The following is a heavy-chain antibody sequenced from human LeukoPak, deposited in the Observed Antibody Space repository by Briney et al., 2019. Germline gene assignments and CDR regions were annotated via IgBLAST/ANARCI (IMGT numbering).Heavy chain of an antibody. CDR2: ISYDGSNK. V-gene: IGHV3-30*04. CDR3: ARETPDSSGWD. Sequence: GGSLRLSCAASGFTFSSYAMHWVRQAPGKGLEWVAVISYDGSNKYYADSVKGRFTISRDNAKNSLSLQMNSLRVEDTAVYYCARETPDSSGWDWGQGTLVTVSS. D-gene: IGHD6-19*01. J-gene: IGHJ4*02. CDR1: GFTFSSYA.